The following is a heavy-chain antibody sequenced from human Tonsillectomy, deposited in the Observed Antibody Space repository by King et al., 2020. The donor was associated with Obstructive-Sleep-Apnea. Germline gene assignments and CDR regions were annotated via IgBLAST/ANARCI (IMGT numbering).Heavy chain of an antibody. CDR1: GFTVSSNY. CDR3: AREPTNYVSSGPIDS. Sequence: VQLVESGGGLVQPGGSLRLSCAASGFTVSSNYMSWVRQAPGKGLEGVSVIYSGGSTYYADSVKGRFTISRHNSKNTLYLQMNSLRAEDTAVDYCAREPTNYVSSGPIDSWGQRTLVTVSS. CDR2: IYSGGST. V-gene: IGHV3-53*04. J-gene: IGHJ4*02. D-gene: IGHD3-22*01.